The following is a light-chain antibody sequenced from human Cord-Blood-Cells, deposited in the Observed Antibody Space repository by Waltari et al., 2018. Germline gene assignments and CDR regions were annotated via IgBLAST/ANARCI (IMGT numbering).Light chain of an antibody. J-gene: IGKJ2*01. V-gene: IGKV4-1*01. CDR2: WAS. CDR3: QQYYSTPYT. Sequence: DIVMTQSPDSLAVSLGERATINCKSSQSVLYSSNNKNYLAWYQQKPGQPHKLLIYWASTRESGVPDRFSGSGSGTDFTLTISSLQAEDVAVYYCQQYYSTPYTFGQGTKVDIK. CDR1: QSVLYSSNNKNY.